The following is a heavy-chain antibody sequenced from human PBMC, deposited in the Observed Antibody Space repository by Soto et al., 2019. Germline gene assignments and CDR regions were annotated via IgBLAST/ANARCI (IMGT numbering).Heavy chain of an antibody. CDR3: ARDASYYSLWSGYYPSRNGMDV. CDR2: IWYDGSKK. V-gene: IGHV3-33*01. Sequence: GGSLRLSCAASGFTFSSFGMHWVRQAPGKGLEWVSLIWYDGSKKSYGDSVKGRFTISRDNSRNTVYLQMNSLRADDTAAYYCARDASYYSLWSGYYPSRNGMDVWGQGTTVSV. CDR1: GFTFSSFG. J-gene: IGHJ6*02. D-gene: IGHD3-3*01.